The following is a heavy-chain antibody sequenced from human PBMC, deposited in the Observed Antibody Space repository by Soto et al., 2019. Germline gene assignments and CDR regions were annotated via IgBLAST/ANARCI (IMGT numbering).Heavy chain of an antibody. J-gene: IGHJ5*02. V-gene: IGHV3-23*01. CDR2: FNDNTGNT. Sequence: EVQLLESGGGLIQPGGSLRLSCVASGVTFSTFAMSWVRQAPGKGLEWVSGFNDNTGNTYYADSVKGRFTISRDNYKNTLYLQMNSLRVADTAVYYCAKWRRWFDPWGQGTLGTVAS. CDR1: GVTFSTFA. CDR3: AKWRRWFDP.